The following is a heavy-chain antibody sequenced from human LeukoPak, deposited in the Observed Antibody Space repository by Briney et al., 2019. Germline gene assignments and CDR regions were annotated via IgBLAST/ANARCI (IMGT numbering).Heavy chain of an antibody. CDR3: ARFGGSGYYYWFDP. D-gene: IGHD3-22*01. Sequence: SQTLSLTCTVSGGSISSGGYYWSWIRQHPGKGLEWIGYIYYSGSTYYNPSLKSRVTISVDTSKNQFSLKLSSVTAADAAVYYCARFGGSGYYYWFDPWGQGTLVTVSS. CDR1: GGSISSGGYY. J-gene: IGHJ5*02. V-gene: IGHV4-31*03. CDR2: IYYSGST.